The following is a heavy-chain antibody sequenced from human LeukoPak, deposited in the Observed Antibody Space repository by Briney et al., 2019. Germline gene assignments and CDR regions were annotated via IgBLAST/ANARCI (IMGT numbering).Heavy chain of an antibody. CDR1: GGSISNNY. J-gene: IGHJ5*02. CDR3: ARDRGFSSGHGGWFDP. Sequence: SETLSLTCTVSGGSISNNYWTWIRQPAGKGLEYIGRIYSSGSTHYNPSLKSRVTMSVDTSKNQFSLKLTSVTVADTALYYCARDRGFSSGHGGWFDPWGQRTLVTVSS. CDR2: IYSSGST. D-gene: IGHD6-19*01. V-gene: IGHV4-4*07.